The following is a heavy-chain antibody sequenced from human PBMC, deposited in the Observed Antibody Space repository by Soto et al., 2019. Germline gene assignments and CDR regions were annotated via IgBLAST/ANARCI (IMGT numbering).Heavy chain of an antibody. Sequence: EVQLVESGGGLVQPGGSLRLSCAASGFTFSSYSMNWVRQAPGKGLEWVSYISSSSSTIYYADSVKGRFTISRDNAKHSLYLQMNSLRDEDTAVYYCAGGAYDYGDYSPIDYWGQGTLVTFSS. J-gene: IGHJ4*02. V-gene: IGHV3-48*02. CDR2: ISSSSSTI. CDR3: AGGAYDYGDYSPIDY. CDR1: GFTFSSYS. D-gene: IGHD4-17*01.